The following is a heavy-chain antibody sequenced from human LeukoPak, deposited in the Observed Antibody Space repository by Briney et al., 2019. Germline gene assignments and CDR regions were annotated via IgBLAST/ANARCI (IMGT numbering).Heavy chain of an antibody. CDR2: ISGSGGST. D-gene: IGHD3-10*01. Sequence: AGGSLRLSCAASGFTFSSYAMSWVRQAPGKGLEWVSAISGSGGSTYYADSVKGRLTISRDNSKNTLYLQMNSLRAEDTAVYYCARDSLSTYYYGSGSYFLPDYWGQGTLVTVSS. CDR1: GFTFSSYA. J-gene: IGHJ4*02. V-gene: IGHV3-23*01. CDR3: ARDSLSTYYYGSGSYFLPDY.